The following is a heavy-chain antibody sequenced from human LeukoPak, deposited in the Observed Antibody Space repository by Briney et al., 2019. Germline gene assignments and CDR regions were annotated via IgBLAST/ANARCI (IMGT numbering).Heavy chain of an antibody. J-gene: IGHJ4*02. CDR3: ARDRRDYYDSSGYYGYYFDY. D-gene: IGHD3-22*01. Sequence: ASVKVSCKASGYTFTSYYMHWVRQAPGQGLEWMGIINPSGGSTGYAQKFQGRVTMTRDTSTSTVYMELSSLRSEDTAVYYCARDRRDYYDSSGYYGYYFDYWGQGTLVTVSS. CDR1: GYTFTSYY. V-gene: IGHV1-46*01. CDR2: INPSGGST.